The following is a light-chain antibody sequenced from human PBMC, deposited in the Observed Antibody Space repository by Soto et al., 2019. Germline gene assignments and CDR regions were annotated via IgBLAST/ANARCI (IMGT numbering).Light chain of an antibody. CDR2: GAS. CDR3: HHYGRSAIFT. V-gene: IGKV3-20*01. CDR1: QSVCNKL. J-gene: IGKJ3*01. Sequence: IFVTPAPGTLSLFPGERATLPFRANQSVCNKLLARYQQRPGQGPRVPMDGASSRAAGIPDRFSGSGSGTDFTLTISRLEPEDFAVYYCHHYGRSAIFTFGPGTTVDIK.